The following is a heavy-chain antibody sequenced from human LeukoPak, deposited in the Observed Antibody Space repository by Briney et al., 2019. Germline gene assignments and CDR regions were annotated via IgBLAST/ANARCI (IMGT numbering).Heavy chain of an antibody. D-gene: IGHD6-13*01. J-gene: IGHJ4*02. Sequence: PGGSLRLSCAASGFTVSSNYMSWVRQAPGKGLEWVSVIYTGGSTYYADSVKGRFTISRDNSKNTLYLHMNSLRAEDTAVYYCARDLGAALDYWGQGTLVTVSS. CDR3: ARDLGAALDY. V-gene: IGHV3-53*01. CDR1: GFTVSSNY. CDR2: IYTGGST.